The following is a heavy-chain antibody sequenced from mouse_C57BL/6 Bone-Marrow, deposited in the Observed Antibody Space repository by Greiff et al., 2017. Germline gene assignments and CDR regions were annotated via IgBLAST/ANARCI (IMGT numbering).Heavy chain of an antibody. D-gene: IGHD4-1*01. CDR3: TTYWDWGYFDY. CDR2: IDPENGDT. J-gene: IGHJ2*01. Sequence: EVQRVESGAELVRPGASVKLSCTASGFNIKDDYMHWVKQRPEQGLEWIGWIDPENGDTEYASKFQGKATITADTSSNTAYLQLSSLTSEDTAVYYCTTYWDWGYFDYWGQGTTLTVSS. CDR1: GFNIKDDY. V-gene: IGHV14-4*01.